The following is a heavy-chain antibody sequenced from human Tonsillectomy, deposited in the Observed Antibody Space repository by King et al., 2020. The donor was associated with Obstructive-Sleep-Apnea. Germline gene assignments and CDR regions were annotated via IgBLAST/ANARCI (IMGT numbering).Heavy chain of an antibody. Sequence: VQLVESGGGLVQPGGSLRLSCAASGFTFSSYAMSWVRQAPGKGLEWVSAISGSGGSTYYADSVRGRFTISRDNSKNTLYLQMNSLRAEGTAVYYCAKEGWGNYYDSSGYYYYFDYWGQGTLVTVSS. CDR3: AKEGWGNYYDSSGYYYYFDY. D-gene: IGHD3-22*01. J-gene: IGHJ4*02. CDR1: GFTFSSYA. CDR2: ISGSGGST. V-gene: IGHV3-23*04.